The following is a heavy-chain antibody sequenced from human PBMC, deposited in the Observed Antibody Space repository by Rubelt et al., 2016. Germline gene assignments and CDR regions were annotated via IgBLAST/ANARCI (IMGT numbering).Heavy chain of an antibody. J-gene: IGHJ6*02. CDR3: ARGRRGSSSWLGRDYYGMDV. CDR2: INHSGST. V-gene: IGHV4-34*01. CDR1: GGSFSGYY. Sequence: QLQLQESGPGLVKPSETLSLTCAVYGGSFSGYYWSWIRQPPGKGLEWIGEINHSGSTNYTPSLKSRGTISVDTASNLFSLMVSAGSAADTAVYYCARGRRGSSSWLGRDYYGMDVWGQGTTVTVSS. D-gene: IGHD6-13*01.